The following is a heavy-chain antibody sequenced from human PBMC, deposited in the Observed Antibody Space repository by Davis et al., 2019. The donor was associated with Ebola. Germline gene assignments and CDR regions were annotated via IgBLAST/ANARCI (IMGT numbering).Heavy chain of an antibody. CDR3: AREVVTGSWFDP. V-gene: IGHV3-53*01. D-gene: IGHD4-23*01. CDR1: GFTVSSNY. J-gene: IGHJ5*02. Sequence: GESLKISCAASGFTVSSNYMSWVRQAPGKGLEWVSAISGSGGSTYYADSVKGRFTISRDNAKSSLYLQMNSLRAEDTAVYYCAREVVTGSWFDPWGQGTLVTVSS. CDR2: ISGSGGST.